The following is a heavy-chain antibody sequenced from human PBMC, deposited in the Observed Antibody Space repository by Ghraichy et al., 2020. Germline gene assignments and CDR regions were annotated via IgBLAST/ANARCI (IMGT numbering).Heavy chain of an antibody. Sequence: LSLTCTVSGYSISSGYYWGWIRQPPGKGLEWIGSIYHSGSTYYNPSLKSRVTISVDTSKNQFSLKLSSVTAADTAVYYCARDLKDVSVWAPGDYYGSGPDPWGQGTLVTVSS. J-gene: IGHJ5*02. CDR2: IYHSGST. V-gene: IGHV4-38-2*02. D-gene: IGHD3-10*01. CDR3: ARDLKDVSVWAPGDYYGSGPDP. CDR1: GYSISSGYY.